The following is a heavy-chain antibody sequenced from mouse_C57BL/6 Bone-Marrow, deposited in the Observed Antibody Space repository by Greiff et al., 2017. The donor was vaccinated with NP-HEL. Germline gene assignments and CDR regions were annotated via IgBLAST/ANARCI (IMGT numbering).Heavy chain of an antibody. D-gene: IGHD2-4*01. CDR3: ARIPEGLRDAMDY. CDR2: IWWGGDK. CDR1: GFSLSTFGMG. J-gene: IGHJ4*01. Sequence: QVTLNESGPGILQPSQTLSLTCSFSGFSLSTFGMGVGWIRQPSGKGLEWLAHIWWGGDKYYNPALKSRLTISKDTSKNQVFLKIANVDTADTATDYCARIPEGLRDAMDYWGQGTSVTVSS. V-gene: IGHV8-8*01.